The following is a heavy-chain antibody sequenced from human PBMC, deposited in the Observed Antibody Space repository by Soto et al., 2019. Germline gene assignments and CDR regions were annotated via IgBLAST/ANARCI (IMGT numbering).Heavy chain of an antibody. J-gene: IGHJ6*02. CDR3: ATGSPGGIAAAGGNLAVGYGMDV. CDR2: FDPEDGET. CDR1: GYTLTELS. D-gene: IGHD6-13*01. V-gene: IGHV1-24*01. Sequence: GASVKVSCKVSGYTLTELSMHWVRQAPGKGLEWMGGFDPEDGETIYAQKFQGRVTMTEDTSTDTAYMELSSLRSEDTAVYYCATGSPGGIAAAGGNLAVGYGMDVWGQGTTVTVSS.